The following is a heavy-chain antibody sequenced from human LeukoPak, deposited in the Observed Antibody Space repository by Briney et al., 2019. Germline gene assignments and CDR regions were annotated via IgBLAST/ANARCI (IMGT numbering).Heavy chain of an antibody. J-gene: IGHJ4*02. CDR3: AREATTGVSWLPTYYFDY. CDR2: INSDGSST. CDR1: GFTFSSYW. D-gene: IGHD5-12*01. V-gene: IGHV3-74*01. Sequence: PGGSLRLSCAASGFTFSSYWMHWVRQAPGKGLVWVSRINSDGSSTSYADSVKGRFTISRDNSKNTLYLQMNSLRAEDTAVYYCAREATTGVSWLPTYYFDYWGQGTLVTVSS.